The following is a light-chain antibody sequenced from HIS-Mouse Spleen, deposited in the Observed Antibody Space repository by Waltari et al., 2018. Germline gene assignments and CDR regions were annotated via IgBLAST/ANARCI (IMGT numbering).Light chain of an antibody. Sequence: QSALTQHPSASGSPGQSVTISCTVTSSDGGGYNYVPWYQPQPGKAPKLMIYEVSKRPSGVPDRFSGSKSGNTASLTVSGLQAEDEADYYCSSYAGSNNWVFGGGTKLTVL. CDR3: SSYAGSNNWV. CDR1: SSDGGGYNY. CDR2: EVS. V-gene: IGLV2-8*01. J-gene: IGLJ2*01.